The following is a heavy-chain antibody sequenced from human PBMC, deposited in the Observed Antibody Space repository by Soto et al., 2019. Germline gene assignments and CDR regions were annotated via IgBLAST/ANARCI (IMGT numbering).Heavy chain of an antibody. CDR1: GGSISSGGYY. V-gene: IGHV4-31*03. CDR3: ARAGIDCSGGSCYHSGFDY. J-gene: IGHJ4*02. Sequence: PSETLSLTCTVSGGSISSGGYYWSWIRQHPGKGLEWIGYIYYSGSTYYNPSLKSRVTISVDTSKNQFSLKLSSVTAADTAVYYCARAGIDCSGGSCYHSGFDYWGQGTLVTVSS. CDR2: IYYSGST. D-gene: IGHD2-15*01.